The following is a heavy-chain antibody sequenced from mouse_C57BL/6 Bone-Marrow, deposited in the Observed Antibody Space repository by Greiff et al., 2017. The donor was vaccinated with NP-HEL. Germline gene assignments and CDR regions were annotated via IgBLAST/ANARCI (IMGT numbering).Heavy chain of an antibody. V-gene: IGHV1-55*01. CDR1: GYTFTSYW. J-gene: IGHJ2*01. Sequence: VQLQQPGAELVKPGASVKLSCKASGYTFTSYWITWVKQRPGQGLEWIGDIYPGSGSTNYNEKFKSKATLTADTSSSTAYMQLSSLTSEDSAVYDCNYEGDSDYWGQGTALTVSA. CDR3: NYEGDSDY. D-gene: IGHD3-3*01. CDR2: IYPGSGST.